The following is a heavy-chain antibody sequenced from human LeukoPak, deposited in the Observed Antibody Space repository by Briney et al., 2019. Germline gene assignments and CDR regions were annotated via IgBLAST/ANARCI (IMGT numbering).Heavy chain of an antibody. CDR2: ISSSGTTI. Sequence: GGSLGLSCAASGSTFSSYEMNWVRQAPGKGLEWVSYISSSGTTIYHADSVKGRFTISRDNAKNSLYLQMNSLRAEDAGLYYCAGGPTTGNLDYWGQGSQVTVSS. J-gene: IGHJ4*02. V-gene: IGHV3-48*03. CDR3: AGGPTTGNLDY. CDR1: GSTFSSYE. D-gene: IGHD1-1*01.